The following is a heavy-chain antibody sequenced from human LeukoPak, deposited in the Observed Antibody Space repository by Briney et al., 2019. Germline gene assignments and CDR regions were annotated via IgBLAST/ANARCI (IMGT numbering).Heavy chain of an antibody. CDR1: GGSFSGYY. D-gene: IGHD1-1*01. CDR3: ARGHWNEYYYYYMDV. Sequence: PSETLSLTCAVYGGSFSGYYWSWIRQPPGEGLEWIGEINHSESTNYNPSLKSRVTISVDTSKNQFSLMPSSVTAADTAVHYCARGHWNEYYYYYMDVWGKGTTVTVSS. J-gene: IGHJ6*03. V-gene: IGHV4-34*01. CDR2: INHSEST.